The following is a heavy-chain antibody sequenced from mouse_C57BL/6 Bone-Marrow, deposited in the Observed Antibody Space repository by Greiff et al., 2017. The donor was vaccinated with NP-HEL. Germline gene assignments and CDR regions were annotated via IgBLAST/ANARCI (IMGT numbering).Heavy chain of an antibody. J-gene: IGHJ1*03. CDR2: IDPNSGGT. V-gene: IGHV1-72*01. Sequence: VQLQQPGADLLKPGASVKLSCQASGYTFTRHWVHWVKQRAGRGLEWIGRIDPNSGGTKFNEKFKTKGTLTVDKPSSTAYMQLSSLTSEDSAVYYCARYYYGSRGWYFDVWGTGTTVTVSS. CDR3: ARYYYGSRGWYFDV. D-gene: IGHD1-1*01. CDR1: GYTFTRHW.